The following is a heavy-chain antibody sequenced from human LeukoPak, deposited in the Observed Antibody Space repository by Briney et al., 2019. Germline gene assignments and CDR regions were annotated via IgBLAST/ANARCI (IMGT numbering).Heavy chain of an antibody. CDR1: GFTFSSYS. CDR3: ARESDYDFWSGYYPFDY. J-gene: IGHJ4*02. D-gene: IGHD3-3*01. Sequence: GGSLRLSCAASGFTFSSYSMNWVRQAPGKGLEWVSYISSSSSTIYYADSVKGRFTVSRDNAKNSLYLQMNSLRAEDTAVYYCARESDYDFWSGYYPFDYWGQGTLVTVSS. V-gene: IGHV3-48*01. CDR2: ISSSSSTI.